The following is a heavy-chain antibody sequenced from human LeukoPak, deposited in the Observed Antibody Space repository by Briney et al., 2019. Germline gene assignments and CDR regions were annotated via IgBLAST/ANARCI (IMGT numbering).Heavy chain of an antibody. CDR1: GGYFNRGTFF. V-gene: IGHV4-61*01. CDR3: ARSPSGYRFDS. D-gene: IGHD3-22*01. J-gene: IGHJ4*02. CDR2: ISNSGST. Sequence: SETLSLTCAVSGGYFNRGTFFWTWIRKPPGKGLEWIRYISNSGSTNYHPSLKSRVTIPSDTSKTQFTLKLASVTAADTAVYYCARSPSGYRFDSWGQGTLVTVSS.